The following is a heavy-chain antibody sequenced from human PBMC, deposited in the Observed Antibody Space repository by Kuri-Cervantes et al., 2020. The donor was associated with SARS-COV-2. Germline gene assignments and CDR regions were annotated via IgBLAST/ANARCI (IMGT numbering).Heavy chain of an antibody. CDR3: ARGFLEWLDY. CDR1: GFTFSSYA. Sequence: GGSLRLSCAASGFTFSSYAMHRVRQAPGKGLEWVAVISYDGSNKYYADSVKGRFTISRDNSKNTLYLQMNSLRAEDTAVYYCARGFLEWLDYWGQGTLVTVSS. CDR2: ISYDGSNK. V-gene: IGHV3-30-3*01. J-gene: IGHJ4*02. D-gene: IGHD3-3*01.